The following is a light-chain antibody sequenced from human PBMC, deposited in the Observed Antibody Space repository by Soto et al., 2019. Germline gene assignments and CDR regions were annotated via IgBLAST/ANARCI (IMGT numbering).Light chain of an antibody. CDR2: EVS. V-gene: IGLV2-8*01. J-gene: IGLJ3*02. Sequence: QSVLTQPLSASGSPGQSVTISCTGTSSDVGGYNYVSWYQQHPGKAPKLIIYEVSKWPSGIPDRFSGSKSGNTASLTVSGLQAEDEADYYCNAYAGSNNWVFGGGTKLTVL. CDR1: SSDVGGYNY. CDR3: NAYAGSNNWV.